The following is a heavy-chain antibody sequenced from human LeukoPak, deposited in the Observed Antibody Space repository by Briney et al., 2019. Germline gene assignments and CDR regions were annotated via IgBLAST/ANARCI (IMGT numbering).Heavy chain of an antibody. J-gene: IGHJ5*02. V-gene: IGHV3-23*01. Sequence: GGSLRLSCAGSGFTFRSYAMSWVRQAPGKGLEWVPAISDSGDGTYYADSVKARFTISRNNSKNTVYLEMSSLRVEDTAVYHCVREVSAWPKNWFDPWGQGTLVIVSS. CDR1: GFTFRSYA. CDR2: ISDSGDGT. CDR3: VREVSAWPKNWFDP. D-gene: IGHD3-3*01.